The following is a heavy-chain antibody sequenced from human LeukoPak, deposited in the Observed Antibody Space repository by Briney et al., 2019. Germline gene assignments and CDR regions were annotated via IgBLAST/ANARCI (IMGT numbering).Heavy chain of an antibody. CDR3: ARVGYYDSSGYHDAFDI. J-gene: IGHJ3*02. D-gene: IGHD3-22*01. V-gene: IGHV4-39*07. Sequence: SETLSLTCTVSGGSISSGSYYWAWIRQPPGKGLEWIGSIYYSGTTYYHPSLKGRVTISVDTSKNQFSLKLSSVTAADTAVYYCARVGYYDSSGYHDAFDIWGQGTMVTVSS. CDR1: GGSISSGSYY. CDR2: IYYSGTT.